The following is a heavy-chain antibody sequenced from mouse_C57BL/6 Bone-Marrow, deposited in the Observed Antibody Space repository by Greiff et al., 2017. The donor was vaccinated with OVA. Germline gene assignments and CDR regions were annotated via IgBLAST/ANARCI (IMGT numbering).Heavy chain of an antibody. CDR1: GYTFTDYY. CDR2: INPNNGGT. V-gene: IGHV1-26*01. J-gene: IGHJ2*01. Sequence: EVQLQQSGPELVKPGASVKISCKASGYTFTDYYMNWVKQSHGKSLEWIGDINPNNGGTSYNQKFKGKATLTVDKSSSTAYMELRSLTSEDSAVYYCARDDGYYVDYWGQGTTRTVSS. CDR3: ARDDGYYVDY. D-gene: IGHD2-3*01.